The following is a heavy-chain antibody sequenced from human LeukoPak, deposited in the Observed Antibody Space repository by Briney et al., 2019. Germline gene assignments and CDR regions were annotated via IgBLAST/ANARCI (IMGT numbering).Heavy chain of an antibody. J-gene: IGHJ4*02. CDR1: GYTFTSYY. CDR3: ARDGVAGANFDY. V-gene: IGHV1-46*01. CDR2: LNPSGGST. Sequence: ASVKVSCKASGYTFTSYYMHWVRQAPGQGLEWMGILNPSGGSTSYAQKSQGRVTMTRDTSTSTVYMELSSLRSEDTAVYYCARDGVAGANFDYWGQGTLVTVSS. D-gene: IGHD6-19*01.